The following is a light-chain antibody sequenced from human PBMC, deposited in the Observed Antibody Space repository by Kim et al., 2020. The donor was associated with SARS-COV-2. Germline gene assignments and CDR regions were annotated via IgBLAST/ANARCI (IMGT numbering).Light chain of an antibody. CDR1: QGIRND. CDR2: GAS. CDR3: LQHHAYPRT. Sequence: AYLGDRVTIPCRASQGIRNDLGWYLQKPGKAPTRLCYGASTLHSGVPSRFSGSVSGTEFTLTISSLQPEDFATYYCLQHHAYPRTCGQGTKVDIK. J-gene: IGKJ1*01. V-gene: IGKV1-17*01.